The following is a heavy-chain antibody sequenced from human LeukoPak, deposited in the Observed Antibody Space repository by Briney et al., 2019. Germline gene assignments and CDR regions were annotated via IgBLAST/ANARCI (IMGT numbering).Heavy chain of an antibody. CDR2: ISYDGSNK. D-gene: IGHD6-19*01. CDR3: ARVKEVAVAGDRIAYYYGMDV. CDR1: GFTFSSYA. V-gene: IGHV3-30*04. J-gene: IGHJ6*02. Sequence: GGSLRLSCAASGFTFSSYAMHWVRQAPGKGLEWVAVISYDGSNKYYADSVKGRFTISRDNSKNTLYLQMNSLRAEDTAVYYCARVKEVAVAGDRIAYYYGMDVWGQGTTVTVSS.